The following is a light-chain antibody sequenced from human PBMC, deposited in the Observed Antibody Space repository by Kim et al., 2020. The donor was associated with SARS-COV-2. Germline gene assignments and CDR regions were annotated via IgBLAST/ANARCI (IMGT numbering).Light chain of an antibody. CDR1: QSVNNK. CDR3: QQYNDWPLT. CDR2: GAS. Sequence: EIVLTRSPATLSVSPGERATLSCGASQSVNNKLAWYQQKPGQAPGLLIFGASTRATGIPARFSGSGSGTEFTLSISSLQSEDFAVYYCQQYNDWPLTFGGGTKVDIK. V-gene: IGKV3-15*01. J-gene: IGKJ4*01.